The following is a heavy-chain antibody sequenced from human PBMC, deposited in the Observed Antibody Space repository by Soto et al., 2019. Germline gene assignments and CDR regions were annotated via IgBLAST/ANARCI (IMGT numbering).Heavy chain of an antibody. CDR1: GGSISSGGYY. Sequence: SETLSLTCTVSGGSISSGGYYWSWSRQHPGKGLEWIGYMYYSGSTYYNPSLKSRATISVDTSMNQFSLKLSSVTAADTAVYYCARDSAEYDFWSGYTQYYYYGMDVWGQGTTVTVSS. D-gene: IGHD3-3*01. CDR3: ARDSAEYDFWSGYTQYYYYGMDV. CDR2: MYYSGST. J-gene: IGHJ6*02. V-gene: IGHV4-31*03.